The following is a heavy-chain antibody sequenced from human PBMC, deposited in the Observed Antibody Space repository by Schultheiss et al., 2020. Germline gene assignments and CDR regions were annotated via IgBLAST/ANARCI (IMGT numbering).Heavy chain of an antibody. CDR1: GGSFSGYY. J-gene: IGHJ6*02. CDR2: IYYSGST. CDR3: ARDQGTVTTNYYYGMDV. V-gene: IGHV4-31*11. Sequence: SETLSLTCAVYGGSFSGYYWSWIRQHPGKGLEWIGYIYYSGSTYYNPSLKSRVTISVDTSKNQFSLKLSSVTAADTAVYYCARDQGTVTTNYYYGMDVWGQGTTVTVSS. D-gene: IGHD4-17*01.